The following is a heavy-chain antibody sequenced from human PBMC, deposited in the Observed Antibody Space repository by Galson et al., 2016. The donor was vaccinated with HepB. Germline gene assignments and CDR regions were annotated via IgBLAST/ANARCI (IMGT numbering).Heavy chain of an antibody. CDR1: GDTFNSHA. CDR3: ARGRSGSGGTYYYYFYGLDV. V-gene: IGHV1-69*06. D-gene: IGHD3-3*01. J-gene: IGHJ6*02. Sequence: SVKVSCKASGDTFNSHAISWVRRAPGHGLEWVGEFIPTSDTPNYAEEFQGRVTITQDKSTGTAYMELNNLRSDDTAVYFCARGRSGSGGTYYYYFYGLDVWGQGTAVSVSS. CDR2: FIPTSDTP.